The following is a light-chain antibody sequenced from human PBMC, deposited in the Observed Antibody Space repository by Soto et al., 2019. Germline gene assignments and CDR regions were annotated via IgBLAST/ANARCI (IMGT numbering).Light chain of an antibody. CDR2: GAS. Sequence: EIVMTQSPATLSVSPGERATLSCRASQSVSSNLAWYQQKPGQAPRLLIYGASTRATGIPARFSGSGSGTDFTLTISSLEPEDFAVYYCQQYAGSPFTFGPGTKVDIK. CDR1: QSVSSN. CDR3: QQYAGSPFT. J-gene: IGKJ3*01. V-gene: IGKV3-15*01.